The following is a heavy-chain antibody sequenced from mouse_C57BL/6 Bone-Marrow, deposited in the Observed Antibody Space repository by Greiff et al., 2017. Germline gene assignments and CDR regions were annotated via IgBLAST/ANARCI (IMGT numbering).Heavy chain of an antibody. V-gene: IGHV8-8*01. CDR1: GFSLSTFGMG. D-gene: IGHD2-10*02. Sequence: QVTLKVSGPGILQPSQTLSLTCSFSGFSLSTFGMGVGWLRPPSGKGLEWLAHIWWDDDQYYTPALKRRLTTSKDTSKKQVFHKIANVDSADTATYDGARMAYGKDGTWWAYWGQGTLVTVAA. CDR2: IWWDDDQ. J-gene: IGHJ3*01. CDR3: ARMAYGKDGTWWAY.